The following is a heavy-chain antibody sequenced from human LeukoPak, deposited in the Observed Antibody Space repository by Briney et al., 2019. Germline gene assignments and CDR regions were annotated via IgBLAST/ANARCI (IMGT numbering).Heavy chain of an antibody. CDR1: GFTFSSYA. Sequence: GGSLRLSCAASGFTFSSYAMSWVRQAPGKGLEWVSAISGSGGSTYYADSVKGRFTISRDNSKNTLYLQMNSLRAEDTAVYYCAKHYDILTGYYTPYFDYWGQGTMVTVS. D-gene: IGHD3-9*01. J-gene: IGHJ4*02. CDR2: ISGSGGST. CDR3: AKHYDILTGYYTPYFDY. V-gene: IGHV3-23*01.